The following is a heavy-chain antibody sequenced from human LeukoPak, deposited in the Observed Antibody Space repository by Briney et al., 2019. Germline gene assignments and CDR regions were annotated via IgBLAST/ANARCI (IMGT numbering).Heavy chain of an antibody. CDR3: SRWFGGN. V-gene: IGHV3-15*01. CDR2: IKSKTDGGTT. CDR1: GFTFSSYA. J-gene: IGHJ4*02. Sequence: GGSLRLSCAASGFTFSSYAMSWVRQAPGKGLEWVGRIKSKTDGGTTDYAAPVKGRFTISRDDSKNTLYLQMNSLKTEDTAVYYCSRWFGGNWGQGTLVTVSS. D-gene: IGHD3-10*01.